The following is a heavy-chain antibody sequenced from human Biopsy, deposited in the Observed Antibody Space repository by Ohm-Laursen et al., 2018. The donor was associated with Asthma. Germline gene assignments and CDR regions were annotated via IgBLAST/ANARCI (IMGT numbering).Heavy chain of an antibody. V-gene: IGHV1-69*13. CDR2: ILPISRTT. D-gene: IGHD1-26*01. J-gene: IGHJ4*02. CDR1: GGTFSTHD. Sequence: SVKVSCKVSGGTFSTHDISWVRQAPGQGLEWMGGILPISRTTTYAQRFEGRVTISADESTRTAYMELSSLRSEDTAVYYCATPPVGSISYFDSWGQGTLVTVSS. CDR3: ATPPVGSISYFDS.